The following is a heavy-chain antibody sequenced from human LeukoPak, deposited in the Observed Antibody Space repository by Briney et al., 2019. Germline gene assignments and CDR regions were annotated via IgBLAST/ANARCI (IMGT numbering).Heavy chain of an antibody. CDR1: GFTFDDYG. CDR2: INWNGGST. CDR3: ARAQQWLPRGPYYMDV. Sequence: GGSLRLSCAASGFTFDDYGMSWVRQAPGKGLEWVSGINWNGGSTGYADSVKGRFTISRDNAKNSLYLQMNSLRAEDTALYYCARAQQWLPRGPYYMDVWGKGTTVTVSS. V-gene: IGHV3-20*04. D-gene: IGHD6-19*01. J-gene: IGHJ6*03.